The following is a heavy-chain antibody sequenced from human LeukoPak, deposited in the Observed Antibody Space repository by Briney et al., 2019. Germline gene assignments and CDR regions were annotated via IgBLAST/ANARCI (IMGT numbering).Heavy chain of an antibody. Sequence: QPGGSLRLSCAASGFTFSSYSMNWVRQAPGKGLEWVSYISSSSSTIYYADSVKGRFTISRDNAKNSLYLQMNSLRAEDTAVYYCAREGGLGYCSGGSCYPDAFDIWGQGTMVTVSS. CDR2: ISSSSSTI. CDR3: AREGGLGYCSGGSCYPDAFDI. V-gene: IGHV3-48*01. J-gene: IGHJ3*02. CDR1: GFTFSSYS. D-gene: IGHD2-15*01.